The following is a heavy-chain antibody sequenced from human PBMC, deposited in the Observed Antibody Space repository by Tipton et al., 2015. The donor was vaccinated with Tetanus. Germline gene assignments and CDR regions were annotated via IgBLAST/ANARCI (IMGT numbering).Heavy chain of an antibody. J-gene: IGHJ4*02. D-gene: IGHD1-26*01. Sequence: TLSLTCSVSNGSLTVGGYYWSWIRQHPGKGPEWLGYIFYIGTTYYNPSLQRRISISADTSKNPFSLRLTSVTAADTAVYYCARGRAGGSYGGSFDYWGQGVVATVSS. V-gene: IGHV4-31*03. CDR2: IFYIGTT. CDR3: ARGRAGGSYGGSFDY. CDR1: NGSLTVGGYY.